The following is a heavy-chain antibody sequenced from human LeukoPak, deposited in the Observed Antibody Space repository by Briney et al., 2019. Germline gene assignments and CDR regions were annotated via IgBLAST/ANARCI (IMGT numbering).Heavy chain of an antibody. D-gene: IGHD3/OR15-3a*01. CDR1: GGSIYTSKYY. V-gene: IGHV4-39*07. CDR3: AKSNGYDLIDI. CDR2: IFYSGSA. Sequence: PSETLSLTCTVSGGSIYTSKYYWGWIRQPPGKGLEWIGNIFYSGSAYNGPSLNSRLTISLLTSMNQFSLTLNSVTVADTAVYYCAKSNGYDLIDIWGQGTMVTVSS. J-gene: IGHJ3*02.